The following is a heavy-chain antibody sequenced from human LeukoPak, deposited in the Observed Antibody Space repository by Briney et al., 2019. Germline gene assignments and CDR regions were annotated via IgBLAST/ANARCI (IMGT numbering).Heavy chain of an antibody. V-gene: IGHV3-7*01. J-gene: IGHJ4*02. CDR3: ARGNGFIIDY. CDR2: IKQDGSEK. D-gene: IGHD2-8*01. Sequence: PGGSLRLSCAASGFTLSSNWMNWVRQAPGKGLERVAIIKQDGSEKYYVDSVKGRFTISRDNAKNSLYLQMNSLRAEDTAVYYCARGNGFIIDYWGQGTLVTVSS. CDR1: GFTLSSNW.